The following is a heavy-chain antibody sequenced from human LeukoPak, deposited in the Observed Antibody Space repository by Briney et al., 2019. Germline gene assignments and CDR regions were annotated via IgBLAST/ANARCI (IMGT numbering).Heavy chain of an antibody. V-gene: IGHV3-30*04. CDR3: ARDPMVGSPDYFDH. CDR1: GFTFSSYP. D-gene: IGHD4/OR15-4a*01. J-gene: IGHJ4*02. CDR2: IAQDDVIK. Sequence: GGSLRLSCAASGFTFSSYPMHWVRQAPGRGLEWVAVIAQDDVIKYNTDSVKGRFTISRDNSKSTLYLQMNSLRTEDTALYFCARDPMVGSPDYFDHWGQRTLVTVSS.